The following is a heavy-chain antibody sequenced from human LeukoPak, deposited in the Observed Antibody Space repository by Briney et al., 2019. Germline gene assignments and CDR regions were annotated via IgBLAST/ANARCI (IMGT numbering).Heavy chain of an antibody. J-gene: IGHJ5*02. V-gene: IGHV4-59*01. D-gene: IGHD2-2*01. CDR2: IYYSGST. Sequence: SETLSLTCTVSGGSMSSYYWSWIRQPPGKGLEWIGDIYYSGSTNYNPSLKSRVTISVDTSKKQFSLKLRSVTAADTAVYYCARETLGYCSSTSCPPGGNWFDPWGQGTLVTVSS. CDR1: GGSMSSYY. CDR3: ARETLGYCSSTSCPPGGNWFDP.